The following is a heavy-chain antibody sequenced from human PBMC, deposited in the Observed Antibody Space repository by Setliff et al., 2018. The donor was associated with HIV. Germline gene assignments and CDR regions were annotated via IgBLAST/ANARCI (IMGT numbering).Heavy chain of an antibody. V-gene: IGHV4-59*08. Sequence: SETLSLTCAVSGGSITDFYGNWMRQPPGKGLEWIGFAHHSGTTSYNPSLQSRVIIAVDTSRNEFYLRVNSVTAADTAVYYCARWGEPAIKAFDIWGQGTMVTVSS. D-gene: IGHD3-16*01. J-gene: IGHJ3*02. CDR1: GGSITDFY. CDR2: AHHSGTT. CDR3: ARWGEPAIKAFDI.